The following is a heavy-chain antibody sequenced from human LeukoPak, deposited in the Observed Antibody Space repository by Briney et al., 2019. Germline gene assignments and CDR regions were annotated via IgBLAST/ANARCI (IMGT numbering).Heavy chain of an antibody. CDR2: INHSGST. V-gene: IGHV4-34*01. J-gene: IGHJ4*02. D-gene: IGHD3-22*01. Sequence: PSETLSLTCTVSGGSISGTYYWSWIRQPPGKGLEWIGEINHSGSTNYNPSLKSRVTISVDTSKNQFSLKLSSVTAADTAVYYCARGRSLYYYDSSGYYDYWGQGTLVTVSS. CDR3: ARGRSLYYYDSSGYYDY. CDR1: GGSISGTYY.